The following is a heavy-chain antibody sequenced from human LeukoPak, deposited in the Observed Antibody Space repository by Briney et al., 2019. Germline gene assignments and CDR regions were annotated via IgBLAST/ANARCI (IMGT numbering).Heavy chain of an antibody. CDR3: ARRYCSGCTCYSAL. CDR1: GYTLPGYY. J-gene: IGHJ4*02. V-gene: IGHV1-2*02. Sequence: ASVQVSCKASGYTLPGYYMHWVRPAPGQGLEWMGWINPNSGGTNFPQKFQGRVTMTQDTSISPAYLEPNSLKSDETAVYYCARRYCSGCTCYSALWCQGTLVIVSS. D-gene: IGHD2-15*01. CDR2: INPNSGGT.